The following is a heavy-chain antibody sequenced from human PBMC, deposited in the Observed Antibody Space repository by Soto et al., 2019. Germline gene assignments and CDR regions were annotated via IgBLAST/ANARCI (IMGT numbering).Heavy chain of an antibody. CDR3: ARGYSSSSSWFDP. J-gene: IGHJ5*02. CDR2: ISYSGGTT. V-gene: IGHV3-23*01. D-gene: IGHD6-6*01. Sequence: GGSLRLSCAASGFTFSTYGMNWVRQTPGKGLEWVSAISYSGGTTYYADSVKGRFTISRDNAKNTLFLQMNSLRAEDTAVYYCARGYSSSSSWFDPWGQGTLVTVSS. CDR1: GFTFSTYG.